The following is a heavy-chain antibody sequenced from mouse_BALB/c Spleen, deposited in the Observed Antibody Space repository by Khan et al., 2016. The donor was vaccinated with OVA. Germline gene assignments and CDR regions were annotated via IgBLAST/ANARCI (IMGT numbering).Heavy chain of an antibody. D-gene: IGHD2-4*01. Sequence: VQLEESGPGLVQPSQSLSITCTVSGFSLTSYGIHWVRQSPGKGLEWLGVIWSGGSTDYSAAFIYRLSISKDNSKSQVFFKMNSLQANDTAIYYCARNYDYDEGLAYWGQGTLVTVSA. CDR1: GFSLTSYG. V-gene: IGHV2-2*02. CDR3: ARNYDYDEGLAY. CDR2: IWSGGST. J-gene: IGHJ3*01.